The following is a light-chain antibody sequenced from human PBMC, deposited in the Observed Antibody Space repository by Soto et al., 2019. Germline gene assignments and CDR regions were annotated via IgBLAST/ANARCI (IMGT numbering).Light chain of an antibody. CDR2: TGS. CDR1: QSISGY. Sequence: DIQMTQSPSTLSASVVDRVTITCRASQSISGYLAWYQQKPGKAPNLLIYTGSSLQSGVPSRFSGSGSGTDFTLTINSLQPEDFATYYCQQAASFPITFGQGTRLEIK. J-gene: IGKJ5*01. CDR3: QQAASFPIT. V-gene: IGKV1-12*01.